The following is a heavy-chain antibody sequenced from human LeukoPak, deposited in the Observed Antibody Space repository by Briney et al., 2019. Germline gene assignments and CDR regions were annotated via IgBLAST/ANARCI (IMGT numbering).Heavy chain of an antibody. J-gene: IGHJ4*02. CDR1: GGSFSNYY. D-gene: IGHD1-26*01. CDR3: AKGHSASNYAYFDS. CDR2: INDGGST. Sequence: SETLSLTCAVYGGSFSNYYWSWIRQPPGKGLEWIGEINDGGSTHYNPSLKNRVTMSVDTSNHQFSLKLNSMSAADTAVYYCAKGHSASNYAYFDSWGQGTLVTVSS. V-gene: IGHV4-34*01.